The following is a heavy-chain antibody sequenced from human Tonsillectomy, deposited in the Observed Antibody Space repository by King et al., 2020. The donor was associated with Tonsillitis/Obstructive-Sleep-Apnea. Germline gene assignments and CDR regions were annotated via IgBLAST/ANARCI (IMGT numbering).Heavy chain of an antibody. D-gene: IGHD3-10*01. J-gene: IGHJ4*02. CDR3: ARTYYYGSGSYW. Sequence: VQLVESGGALVQPGGSLRLSCAASGFTFKSYSMDWVRQAPGKGLEWVAYISSSSSTIYYADAVRGRFTISRDNAQDPLYLQMNSLRDEDTAVYYCARTYYYGSGSYWWGQGTLVTVSS. V-gene: IGHV3-48*02. CDR2: ISSSSSTI. CDR1: GFTFKSYS.